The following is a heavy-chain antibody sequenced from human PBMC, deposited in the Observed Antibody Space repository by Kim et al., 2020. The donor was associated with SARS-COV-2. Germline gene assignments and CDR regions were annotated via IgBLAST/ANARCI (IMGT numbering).Heavy chain of an antibody. CDR2: ISFDGTKR. Sequence: GGSLRLSCAASRFTFSDYDMNWVRQPPGKGLEWVAVISFDGTKRHYADHVKGRFTVSRDNFEDTLFLQMNSLRPEDTAIYYCAKVAFNWNKEDGLDMWG. CDR1: RFTFSDYD. V-gene: IGHV3-30*18. CDR3: AKVAFNWNKEDGLDM. D-gene: IGHD1-20*01. J-gene: IGHJ3*02.